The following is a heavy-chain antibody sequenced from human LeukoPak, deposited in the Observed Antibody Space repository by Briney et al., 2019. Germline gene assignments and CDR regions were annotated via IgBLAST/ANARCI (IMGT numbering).Heavy chain of an antibody. CDR1: GFTFSSYA. D-gene: IGHD6-13*01. J-gene: IGHJ5*02. V-gene: IGHV3-23*01. CDR2: ISGSGGST. Sequence: GGSLRLSCAASGFTFSSYAISWDRQAPGKGLDWDSAISGSGGSTYYADSVKGRFTISRDNSKNTLYRQMNSLRAEDTAVYYCAKDLAADRPYNWFDPWGQGTLVTVSS. CDR3: AKDLAADRPYNWFDP.